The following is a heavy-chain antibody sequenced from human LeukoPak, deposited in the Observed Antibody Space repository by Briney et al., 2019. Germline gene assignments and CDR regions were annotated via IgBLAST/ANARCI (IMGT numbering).Heavy chain of an antibody. J-gene: IGHJ5*02. V-gene: IGHV3-30-3*01. CDR1: GFTFSSYA. CDR3: ARAAGWFDP. CDR2: ISYDGSNK. Sequence: GGSLRLSCAASGFTFSSYAMHWVRQAPGKGLEWVAVISYDGSNKYYADSVKGRFTISRDNSKNTLYLQMNSLRAEDTAIYYCARAAGWFDPWGQGTLVTVSS.